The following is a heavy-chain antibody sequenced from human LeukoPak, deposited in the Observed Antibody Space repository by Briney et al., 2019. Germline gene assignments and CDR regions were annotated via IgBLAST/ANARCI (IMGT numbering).Heavy chain of an antibody. J-gene: IGHJ4*02. V-gene: IGHV4-30-4*07. D-gene: IGHD3-9*01. CDR2: IYYSGST. Sequence: SETLSLTCAVSGGSISSGGYSWSWIRQPPGKGLEWIGYIYYSGSTYYNPSLKSRVTMSVDTSKNQFSLKLSSVTAADTAVYYCARAVGSFDWLPLFDYWGQGTLVTVSS. CDR3: ARAVGSFDWLPLFDY. CDR1: GGSISSGGYS.